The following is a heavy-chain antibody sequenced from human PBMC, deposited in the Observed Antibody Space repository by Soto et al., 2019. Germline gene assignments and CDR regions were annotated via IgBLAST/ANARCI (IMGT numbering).Heavy chain of an antibody. V-gene: IGHV4-30-2*01. J-gene: IGHJ5*02. CDR1: GGSISSGGYS. CDR2: IYHSGST. CDR3: ARDLGGWQDWFDP. Sequence: PSETLSLTCAVSGGSISSGGYSWSWILQPPGKGLEWIGYIYHSGSTYYNPSLKSRVTISVDRSKNQFSLKLSSVTAADTAVYYCARDLGGWQDWFDPWGQGTLVTVSS. D-gene: IGHD2-15*01.